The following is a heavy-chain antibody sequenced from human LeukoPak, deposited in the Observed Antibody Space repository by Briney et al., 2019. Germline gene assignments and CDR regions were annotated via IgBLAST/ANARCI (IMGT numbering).Heavy chain of an antibody. Sequence: GASVKVSCKASGYTFTSYDINWVRQATGQGLEWMGWMNPNSGNTGYAQKFQGRVTMTRNTSISTAYMELSGLRSEDTAVYYCARGLGRKYYDFWSGPTSWGQGTLVTVSS. CDR1: GYTFTSYD. CDR3: ARGLGRKYYDFWSGPTS. CDR2: MNPNSGNT. V-gene: IGHV1-8*01. D-gene: IGHD3-3*01. J-gene: IGHJ5*02.